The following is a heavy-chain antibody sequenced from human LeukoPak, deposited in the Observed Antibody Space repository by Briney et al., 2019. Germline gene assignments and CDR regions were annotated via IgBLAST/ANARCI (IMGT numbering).Heavy chain of an antibody. V-gene: IGHV3-23*01. CDR2: ISGSGGNT. D-gene: IGHD6-19*01. Sequence: GGSLRLSCAVSGFTFSNYAMSWVRQAPEKGLEWVSAISGSGGNTYHADSVKGRFTISRDNSKNTLYLQMTSLRAEDTAEYYCAKGPLTEVAGTTWDYWGQGTLVTVSS. J-gene: IGHJ4*02. CDR1: GFTFSNYA. CDR3: AKGPLTEVAGTTWDY.